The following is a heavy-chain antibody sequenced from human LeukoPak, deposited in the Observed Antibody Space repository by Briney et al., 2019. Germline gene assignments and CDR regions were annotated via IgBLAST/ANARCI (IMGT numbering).Heavy chain of an antibody. CDR2: IHYSGRI. CDR3: SSGTDAYKCGNS. CDR1: GGSFSGYY. V-gene: IGHV4-34*01. Sequence: SETLSLTCAVYGGSFSGYYWTWIRQPPGKGLEWTGEIHYSGRINYNPSLKSRVTISADTSNNHYPLKMNSVTAADTAVYYCSSGTDAYKCGNSWGQGTLVTVSS. J-gene: IGHJ1*01. D-gene: IGHD5-24*01.